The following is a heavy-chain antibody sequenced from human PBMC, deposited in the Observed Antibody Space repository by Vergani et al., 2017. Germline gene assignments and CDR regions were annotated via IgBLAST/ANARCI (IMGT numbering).Heavy chain of an antibody. Sequence: QVQLVESGGGVVQPGRSLRLSCAASGFTFSSYGMHWVRQAPGKGLEWVAVIWYDGSNKYYADSVKGRFTISRDNSKNTLYLQMNSLRAEDTAVYYCARDYGSGSYAFDYWGQRTLVTVSS. CDR1: GFTFSSYG. CDR3: ARDYGSGSYAFDY. CDR2: IWYDGSNK. D-gene: IGHD3-10*01. J-gene: IGHJ4*02. V-gene: IGHV3-33*01.